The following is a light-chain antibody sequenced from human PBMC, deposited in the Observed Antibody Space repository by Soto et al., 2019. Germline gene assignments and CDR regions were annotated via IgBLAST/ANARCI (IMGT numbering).Light chain of an antibody. Sequence: EIVMTQSPATLSVSPGERGTLSCRASQSVSSNLAWYRQKLGQAPRLLIYGASTRATGIPARFSGSGSGTEFTLIISSLQSEDFAVYYCQQYNNWPYTFGQGTELELK. CDR3: QQYNNWPYT. V-gene: IGKV3-15*01. CDR1: QSVSSN. J-gene: IGKJ2*01. CDR2: GAS.